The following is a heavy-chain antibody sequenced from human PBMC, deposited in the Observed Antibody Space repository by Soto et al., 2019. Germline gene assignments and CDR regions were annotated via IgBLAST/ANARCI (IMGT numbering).Heavy chain of an antibody. CDR3: VQNYGDYVY. Sequence: EVQLVESGGGLVQPGGSLRLSCASSGLTFSRSWMHWVRQVPGKGLVWVSRIYVDGSGTTYADSVKGRFTISRDNAKNTLYLQMNSLRAEDTAVYCCVQNYGDYVYWGQGTLVSLSS. D-gene: IGHD4-17*01. CDR1: GLTFSRSW. CDR2: IYVDGSGT. J-gene: IGHJ4*02. V-gene: IGHV3-74*01.